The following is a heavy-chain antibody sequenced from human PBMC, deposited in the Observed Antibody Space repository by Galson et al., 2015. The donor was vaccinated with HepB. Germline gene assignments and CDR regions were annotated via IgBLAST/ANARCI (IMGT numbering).Heavy chain of an antibody. J-gene: IGHJ6*04. CDR3: ARDGGLEWYRQDPWDV. CDR2: ISSSSNYI. V-gene: IGHV3-21*01. Sequence: SLRLSCAASGFTFSSSSMNWVRQAPGKGLEWVPSISSSSNYIYYADSVKGRFTISRDNAKNSLYLQMNSLRAEDTAVYYCARDGGLEWYRQDPWDVWGKGTTVTVSS. CDR1: GFTFSSSS. D-gene: IGHD3-3*01.